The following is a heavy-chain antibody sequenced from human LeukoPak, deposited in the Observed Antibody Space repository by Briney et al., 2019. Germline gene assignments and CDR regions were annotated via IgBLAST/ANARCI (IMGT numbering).Heavy chain of an antibody. D-gene: IGHD6-19*01. CDR1: VFTFSSYA. CDR2: ISGSGGST. V-gene: IGHV3-23*01. CDR3: ANLGIAVANWFDP. J-gene: IGHJ5*02. Sequence: GGSLRLSCAYSVFTFSSYAMRWVRQAPGKGLEWVSAISGSGGSTYYADSVKGRFTISRDNSKNTLYLQMNSLRAEDTAVYYCANLGIAVANWFDPWGQGTLVTVSS.